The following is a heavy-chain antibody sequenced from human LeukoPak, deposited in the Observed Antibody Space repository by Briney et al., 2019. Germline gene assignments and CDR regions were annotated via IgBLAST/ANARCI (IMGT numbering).Heavy chain of an antibody. D-gene: IGHD6-19*01. J-gene: IGHJ3*02. V-gene: IGHV5-51*01. Sequence: GESLKISCKGSGYSFTSYWIGWVRQMPGKGLEWMGIIYPGDSDTRYSPSFQGQVTISADKSISTAYLQWSSLKASDTAMYYCARLWSGAPQWLDLRGDAFDIWGQGTMVTVSS. CDR1: GYSFTSYW. CDR3: ARLWSGAPQWLDLRGDAFDI. CDR2: IYPGDSDT.